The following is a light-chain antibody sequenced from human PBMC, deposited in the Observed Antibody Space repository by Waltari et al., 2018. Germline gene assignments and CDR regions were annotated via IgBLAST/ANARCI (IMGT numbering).Light chain of an antibody. V-gene: IGKV1-5*03. CDR1: QSIVSW. J-gene: IGKJ1*01. Sequence: DIQMTQSPATLSASVGDRVTITCRASQSIVSWLAWYQQKLGKAPKLLIYKASSLEGGVPSRFSGSGSGAEFTLTISSLQPDDFATYYCQQYKTYSRTFGQGTKVEIK. CDR2: KAS. CDR3: QQYKTYSRT.